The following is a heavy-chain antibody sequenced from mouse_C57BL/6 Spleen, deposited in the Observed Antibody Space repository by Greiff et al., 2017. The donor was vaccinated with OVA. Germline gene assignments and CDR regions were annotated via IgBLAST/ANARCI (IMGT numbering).Heavy chain of an antibody. Sequence: QVQLQQPGAELVKPGDSVKLSCNASGYTFTSYWMHWVKQRPGQGLEWIGMIHPNSGSTNYNEKFKSKATLTVDKSSSTAYMQLSSLTSEDSAVYYCARDYDTGAMDYWGQGTSVTVSS. V-gene: IGHV1-64*01. J-gene: IGHJ4*01. CDR1: GYTFTSYW. CDR3: ARDYDTGAMDY. D-gene: IGHD2-4*01. CDR2: IHPNSGST.